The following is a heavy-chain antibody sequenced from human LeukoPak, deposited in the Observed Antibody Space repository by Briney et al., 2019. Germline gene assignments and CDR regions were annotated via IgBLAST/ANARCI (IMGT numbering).Heavy chain of an antibody. J-gene: IGHJ6*02. D-gene: IGHD3-16*01. V-gene: IGHV1-8*02. CDR2: MNPNSGNT. Sequence: ASVKVSCKASGYTFTSYYMHWVRQAPGQGLEWMGWMNPNSGNTGYAQKFQGRVTMTRNTSISTAYMELSSLRAEDTAVYYCARVIPSYGMDVWGQGTTVTVSS. CDR3: ARVIPSYGMDV. CDR1: GYTFTSYY.